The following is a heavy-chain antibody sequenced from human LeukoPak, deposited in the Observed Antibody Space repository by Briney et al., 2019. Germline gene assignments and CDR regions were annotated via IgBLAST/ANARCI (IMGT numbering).Heavy chain of an antibody. CDR3: AKDRYCTSSSCPIDY. D-gene: IGHD2-2*01. CDR1: GYSFDEYA. Sequence: CRSLRLSCVGSGYSFDEYAMHWVRQVPGKGLEWVSGINWKSDKIGHADSVKGRFTISRDNSKNSLYLQMNSLRVEDTALYYCAKDRYCTSSSCPIDYWGQGTMVTVSS. V-gene: IGHV3-9*01. J-gene: IGHJ4*02. CDR2: INWKSDKI.